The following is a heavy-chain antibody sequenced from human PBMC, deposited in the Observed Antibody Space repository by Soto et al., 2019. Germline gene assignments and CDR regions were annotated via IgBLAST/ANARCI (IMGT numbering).Heavy chain of an antibody. CDR3: ASLWFGSYGMDV. J-gene: IGHJ6*02. CDR1: GYSFTSYW. D-gene: IGHD3-10*01. Sequence: TGESLKISCKGSGYSFTSYWISWVRQMPGKGLEWMGRIDPSDSYTNYSPSFQGHVTISADKSISTAYLQWSSLKASDTAMYYCASLWFGSYGMDVWGQGTTVTVSS. CDR2: IDPSDSYT. V-gene: IGHV5-10-1*01.